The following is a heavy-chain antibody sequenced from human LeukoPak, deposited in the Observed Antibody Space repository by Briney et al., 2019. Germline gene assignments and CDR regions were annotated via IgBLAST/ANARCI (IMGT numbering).Heavy chain of an antibody. CDR2: IKQDGSEK. J-gene: IGHJ4*02. Sequence: PGGSLRLSCAVSGFTFSRYWMSWVRQAPGKGLEWVANIKQDGSEKYYVDSVKGRFTISRDNAKNSLYLQMNSLRAEDTAVYYCANGRPGLDYWGQGTLVTVSS. D-gene: IGHD1-1*01. CDR1: GFTFSRYW. V-gene: IGHV3-7*03. CDR3: ANGRPGLDY.